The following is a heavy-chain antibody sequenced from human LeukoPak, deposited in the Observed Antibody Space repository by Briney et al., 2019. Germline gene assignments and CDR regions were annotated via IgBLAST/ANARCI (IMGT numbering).Heavy chain of an antibody. Sequence: SQTLSLTCAVSGDPITSANWWSWVRQSPGKGLEWIGEISHSGATNHNPSLKSRVTMSLDKSKNQLSLRVNSVTAADAAVYYCVRGDDYIFDYWGQGTLVTVSS. V-gene: IGHV4-4*02. CDR2: ISHSGAT. J-gene: IGHJ4*02. CDR3: VRGDDYIFDY. D-gene: IGHD4-11*01. CDR1: GDPITSANW.